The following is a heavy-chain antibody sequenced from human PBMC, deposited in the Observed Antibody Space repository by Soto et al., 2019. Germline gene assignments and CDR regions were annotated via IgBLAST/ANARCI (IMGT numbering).Heavy chain of an antibody. CDR2: IIPILGIA. Sequence: SVKVSCKASGGTFSIYTISWVRQAPGQGLEWMGRIIPILGIANYAQKFQGRVTITADKSTSTAYMELSSLRPEDTAVYYCASGGDDILAGPSVYFQHWGQGTLVTVSS. CDR1: GGTFSIYT. V-gene: IGHV1-69*02. CDR3: ASGGDDILAGPSVYFQH. J-gene: IGHJ1*01. D-gene: IGHD3-9*01.